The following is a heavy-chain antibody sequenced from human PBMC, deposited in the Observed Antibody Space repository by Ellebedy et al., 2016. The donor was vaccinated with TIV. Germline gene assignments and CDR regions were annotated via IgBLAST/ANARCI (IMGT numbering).Heavy chain of an antibody. Sequence: AASVKVSCKTAGYTFSNYGISWVRQAPGQGLEWMGWISGYNDDTNYAQQVQGRVTMTTDTSTSTAYMELRSLTSDDTAVYYCVRDGKGYMGYDLFDYWGQGTLVSVPS. CDR3: VRDGKGYMGYDLFDY. V-gene: IGHV1-18*01. D-gene: IGHD5-12*01. CDR1: GYTFSNYG. CDR2: ISGYNDDT. J-gene: IGHJ4*02.